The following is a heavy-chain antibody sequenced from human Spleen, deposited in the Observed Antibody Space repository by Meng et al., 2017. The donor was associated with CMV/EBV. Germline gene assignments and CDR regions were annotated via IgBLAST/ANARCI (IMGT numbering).Heavy chain of an antibody. J-gene: IGHJ5*02. Sequence: AGITVSSNHMSWVRHAPGKGLKWVSVSRGGGRTLYADSVKGRFTLSRDTSKNTMSLQMNSLRTEDTATYYCARGGRADFWGGYLDAWGQGTLVTVSS. CDR1: GITVSSNH. CDR3: ARGGRADFWGGYLDA. D-gene: IGHD3-3*01. V-gene: IGHV3-66*02. CDR2: SRGGGRT.